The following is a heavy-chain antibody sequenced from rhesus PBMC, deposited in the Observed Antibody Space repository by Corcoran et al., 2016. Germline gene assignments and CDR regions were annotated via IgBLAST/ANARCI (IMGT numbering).Heavy chain of an antibody. V-gene: IGHV3S25*01. CDR3: AKPYGLDS. CDR1: GFTFSSYG. CDR2: ISNGGGST. Sequence: EVQLVESGGGLAKPGGSLRLSCAASGFTFSSYGMSWVRQAQGKGLEWVSYISNGGGSTYYAASVKGRFTITRDNSKNTLSLQMNSLRAEDTAVYYCAKPYGLDSWGQGVVVTVSS. J-gene: IGHJ6*01.